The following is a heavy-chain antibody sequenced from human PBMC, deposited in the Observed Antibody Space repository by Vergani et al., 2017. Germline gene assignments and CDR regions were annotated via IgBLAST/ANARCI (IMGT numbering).Heavy chain of an antibody. CDR3: AKDRGGWFGELVYVLGRH. CDR2: ISGSGGST. V-gene: IGHV3-23*01. CDR1: GFTFSSYA. Sequence: EVQLLESGGGLVQPGGSLRLSCAASGFTFSSYAMSWVRQAPGKGLEWVSAISGSGGSTYYADSVKGRFTISRDNSKNTLYLQMNSLRAEDTAVYYCAKDRGGWFGELVYVLGRHWGQGTLVTVSS. J-gene: IGHJ4*02. D-gene: IGHD3-10*01.